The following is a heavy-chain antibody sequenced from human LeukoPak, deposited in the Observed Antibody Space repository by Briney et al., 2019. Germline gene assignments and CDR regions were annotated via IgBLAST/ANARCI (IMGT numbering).Heavy chain of an antibody. CDR1: GGSVSDTNYY. Sequence: SETLSLTCNVSGGSVSDTNYYWGWIRQPPGEGLEWIGSVHHSGSTAYNPSLRGRLTIFVDTSKNQFSLKLKSVTAPDTSVYYCARASYDVWSGYFPNWFDSWGHGTLVTVSS. CDR2: VHHSGST. V-gene: IGHV4-39*01. J-gene: IGHJ5*01. D-gene: IGHD3-3*01. CDR3: ARASYDVWSGYFPNWFDS.